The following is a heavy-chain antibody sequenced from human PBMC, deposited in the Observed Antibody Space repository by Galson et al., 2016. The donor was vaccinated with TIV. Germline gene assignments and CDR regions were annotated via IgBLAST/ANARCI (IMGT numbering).Heavy chain of an antibody. D-gene: IGHD2-15*01. CDR1: GGSISSNGIF. Sequence: TLSLTCTVSGGSISSNGIFWSWIRQHPGKGLEWIGYIYHSGSTHYNPSLKSRVAMSVDTSKNQFSLTLTSVTAADTAVYYCARDQDSGAYFDYWGQGTLVTVSP. V-gene: IGHV4-31*03. J-gene: IGHJ4*02. CDR2: IYHSGST. CDR3: ARDQDSGAYFDY.